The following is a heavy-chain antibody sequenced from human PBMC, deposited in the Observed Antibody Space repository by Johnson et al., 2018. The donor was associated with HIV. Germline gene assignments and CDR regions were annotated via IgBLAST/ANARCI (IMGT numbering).Heavy chain of an antibody. D-gene: IGHD6-19*01. J-gene: IGHJ3*02. CDR2: ISFDAINK. CDR3: AKEPWHSSLSLIGLFVFDI. Sequence: QVQLVESGGGVVQPGRSLRLSCAASGFTFSSYGMHWVRQAPGKGLEWVAVISFDAINKYYADSVKGRFTISRDNSKNTLYLQMDSLRGEDTAVYYCAKEPWHSSLSLIGLFVFDIRGQGTMVTVSS. CDR1: GFTFSSYG. V-gene: IGHV3-30*18.